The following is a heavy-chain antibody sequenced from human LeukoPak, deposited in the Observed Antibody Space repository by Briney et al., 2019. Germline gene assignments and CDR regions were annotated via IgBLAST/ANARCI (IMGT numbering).Heavy chain of an antibody. CDR1: EFSVGSNY. J-gene: IGHJ4*02. D-gene: IGHD1-1*01. Sequence: GGSLRLSCAASEFSVGSNYMTWVRQAPGKGLEWVSLIYSGGSTYYADSGKGRFTISRNNSKHTLYLQMNSLSAEDTAVYYCARGGQGNWPTPFDYWGQGTLVTVSS. CDR2: IYSGGST. CDR3: ARGGQGNWPTPFDY. V-gene: IGHV3-66*01.